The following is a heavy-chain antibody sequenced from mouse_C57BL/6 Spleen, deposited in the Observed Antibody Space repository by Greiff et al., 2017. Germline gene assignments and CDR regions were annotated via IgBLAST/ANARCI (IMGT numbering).Heavy chain of an antibody. CDR2: IDPSDSYT. J-gene: IGHJ4*01. V-gene: IGHV1-50*01. Sequence: QVQLKQPGAELVKPGASVKLSCKASGYTFTSYWMQWVKQRPGQGLEWIGEIDPSDSYTNYNHKFKGKATLTVDTSSSTAYMPLISLSSEDSAVYYCAKRLGEGYAMDYWGQGTSVTVSS. D-gene: IGHD4-1*01. CDR1: GYTFTSYW. CDR3: AKRLGEGYAMDY.